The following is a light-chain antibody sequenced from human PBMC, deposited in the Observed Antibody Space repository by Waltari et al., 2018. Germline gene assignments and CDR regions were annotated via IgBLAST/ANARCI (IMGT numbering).Light chain of an antibody. Sequence: QSALTQPPPASGSPGQSVTISCTGTSSDGGAYNYVSWYQKHPGKAPKLMIYEVTKRPSGVPDRFSGSKSGNTASLTVSGLQAEDEADYYCSSYAGSNKGVFGGGTHLTVL. CDR1: SSDGGAYNY. CDR3: SSYAGSNKGV. CDR2: EVT. V-gene: IGLV2-8*01. J-gene: IGLJ2*01.